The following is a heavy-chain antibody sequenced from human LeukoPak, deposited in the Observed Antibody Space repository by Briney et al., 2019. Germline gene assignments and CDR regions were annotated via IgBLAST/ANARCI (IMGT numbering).Heavy chain of an antibody. D-gene: IGHD3-22*01. CDR3: AKDRPNYYGSNGHYYRRDGDY. CDR2: TSGDGGAT. Sequence: PGGSLRLSCAASGFTFSSYAMSWVRQSTGKGLEWVSSTSGDGGATYYSNSVKGRFTISRDNSRNTLYLQMNSLRAEDTAVYYCAKDRPNYYGSNGHYYRRDGDYWGQGTLDTVSS. V-gene: IGHV3-23*01. J-gene: IGHJ4*02. CDR1: GFTFSSYA.